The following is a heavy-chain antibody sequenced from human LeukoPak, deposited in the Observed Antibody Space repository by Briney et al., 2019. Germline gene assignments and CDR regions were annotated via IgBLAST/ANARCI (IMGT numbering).Heavy chain of an antibody. CDR3: ARERARGDAFDI. CDR1: GGSISSYY. CDR2: IYYSGST. J-gene: IGHJ3*02. Sequence: SETLSLTCTVSGGSISSYYWSWIRQPPGKGLEWIGYIYYSGSTNYNPSLKSRVTISVDKSKNQFSLKLSSVTAADTAVYYCARERARGDAFDIWGQGTMVTVSS. V-gene: IGHV4-59*01.